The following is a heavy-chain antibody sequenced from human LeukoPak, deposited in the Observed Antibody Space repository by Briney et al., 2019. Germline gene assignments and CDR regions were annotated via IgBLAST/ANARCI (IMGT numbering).Heavy chain of an antibody. CDR3: AKHWNGGYSSSPRGYYYYMDV. J-gene: IGHJ6*03. V-gene: IGHV3-30*02. D-gene: IGHD6-6*01. Sequence: GGSLRLSCAASGFTFSSDGTHWVRQAPGKGLEWVAFIRYDGSNKYYADSVKGRFTISRDNSKNTLYLQMNSLRAEDTAVYYCAKHWNGGYSSSPRGYYYYMDVWGKGTTVTVSS. CDR2: IRYDGSNK. CDR1: GFTFSSDG.